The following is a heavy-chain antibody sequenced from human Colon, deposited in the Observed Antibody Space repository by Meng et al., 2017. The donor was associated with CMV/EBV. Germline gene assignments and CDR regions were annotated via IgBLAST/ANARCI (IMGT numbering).Heavy chain of an antibody. J-gene: IGHJ4*02. CDR1: GLTFNTYT. Sequence: LRLSCTTSGLTFNTYTMSWASQDPGKGREWVSDITSGGDRYYADSVKGRFTISRDNSKNTVYLQLNGLRAEDTAVYYCSSGRPGEFDYWAQGTLVTVSS. V-gene: IGHV3-23*01. CDR3: SSGRPGEFDY. CDR2: ITSGGDR. D-gene: IGHD6-6*01.